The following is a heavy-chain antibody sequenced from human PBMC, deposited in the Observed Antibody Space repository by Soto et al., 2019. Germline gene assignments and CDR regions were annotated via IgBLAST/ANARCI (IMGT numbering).Heavy chain of an antibody. J-gene: IGHJ3*02. Sequence: GASVKVSCKASGYTFTGYYMHWVRQAPGQGLEWMGWINPNSGGTNYAQKFQGRVTMTRDTSISTAYMELSRLRSDDTAVYYCARISQGLGVRFFDPTLDAFDIWGQGTMVTVSS. CDR1: GYTFTGYY. V-gene: IGHV1-2*02. CDR3: ARISQGLGVRFFDPTLDAFDI. CDR2: INPNSGGT. D-gene: IGHD3-9*01.